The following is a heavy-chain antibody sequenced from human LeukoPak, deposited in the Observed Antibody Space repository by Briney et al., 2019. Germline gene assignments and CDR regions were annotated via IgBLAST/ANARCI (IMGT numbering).Heavy chain of an antibody. Sequence: GGSLRLSCAASGFTFSSYVMHWVRQAPGRGLEWVAIISYDGSNEYYADSVKGRFTISRDNSKNTLYLQMNSLRVEDTAIYYCAGSKGRYTGNSEVGGIDYWGQGILVTVSS. D-gene: IGHD3-9*01. CDR3: AGSKGRYTGNSEVGGIDY. CDR2: ISYDGSNE. CDR1: GFTFSSYV. V-gene: IGHV3-30*04. J-gene: IGHJ4*02.